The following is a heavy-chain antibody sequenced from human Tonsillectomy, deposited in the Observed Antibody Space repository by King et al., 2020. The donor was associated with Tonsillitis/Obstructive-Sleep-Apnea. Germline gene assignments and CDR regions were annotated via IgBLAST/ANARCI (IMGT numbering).Heavy chain of an antibody. CDR3: ARDPGTMAPNYYMDV. CDR2: ISYDGSNK. V-gene: IGHV3-30*01. CDR1: GFTFSSYA. J-gene: IGHJ6*03. D-gene: IGHD3-10*01. Sequence: VQLVESGGGVVQPGRSLRLSCAASGFTFSSYAMHWVRQAPGKGLEWVAVISYDGSNKYYADSVKGRFTISRDNSKNTLYLQMNSLRAEDTAVYYCARDPGTMAPNYYMDVWGKGTTVTVSS.